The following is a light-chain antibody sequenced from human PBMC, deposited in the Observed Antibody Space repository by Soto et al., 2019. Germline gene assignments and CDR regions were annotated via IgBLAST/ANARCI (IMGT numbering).Light chain of an antibody. V-gene: IGKV3-20*01. Sequence: IVLTQSPGSLSLSPGERATLSCRASQSVSNNYLAWYQQKPGQAPKLLIYGASVRATGIPDRFSGSGSGTDFTLTITRLEPEDFAVYYCQRYGSSPGLFTFGPGTRVDI. CDR1: QSVSNNY. CDR3: QRYGSSPGLFT. J-gene: IGKJ3*01. CDR2: GAS.